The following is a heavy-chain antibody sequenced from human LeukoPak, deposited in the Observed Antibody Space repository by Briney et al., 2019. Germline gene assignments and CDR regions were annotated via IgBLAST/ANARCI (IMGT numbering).Heavy chain of an antibody. D-gene: IGHD2-15*01. CDR1: GFTFSSYW. J-gene: IGHJ6*02. CDR2: INTDGSST. V-gene: IGHV3-74*01. CDR3: ARARGSGYCSGGSCYLVDYYYGMDV. Sequence: PGGSLRLSCAASGFTFSSYWMHWVRQAPGKGLVWVSRINTDGSSTSYVDSVKGRFTTSRDNAKSTLYLQMNSLRAEDTAVYYCARARGSGYCSGGSCYLVDYYYGMDVWGQGTTVTVSS.